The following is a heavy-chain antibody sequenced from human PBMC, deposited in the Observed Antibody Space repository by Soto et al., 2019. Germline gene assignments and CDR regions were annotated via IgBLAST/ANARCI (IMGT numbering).Heavy chain of an antibody. Sequence: QVQLVQSGAEVKKPGSSVKVSCKASGGTFSSYAISWVRQAPGQGLEWMGGIIPIFGTANYTQTFQGRVTITGDETTSTAYMEMRSLRSEDTAVYYCASSRDYYDSCGPTGDYCGQGTLVTVYS. CDR3: ASSRDYYDSCGPTGDY. J-gene: IGHJ4*02. V-gene: IGHV1-69*01. CDR1: GGTFSSYA. D-gene: IGHD3-22*01. CDR2: IIPIFGTA.